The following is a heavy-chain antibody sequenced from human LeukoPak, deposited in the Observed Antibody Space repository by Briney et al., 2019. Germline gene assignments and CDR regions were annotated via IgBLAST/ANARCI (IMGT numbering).Heavy chain of an antibody. Sequence: SETLSLTCTVSGGSISSYYWSWIRQPPGKGLEWLGYIHYSGSTYYNPSLKSRVTISVDTSKNQFSLKPSSVTAADTAVYYCARPGGGSYYGFDYWGQGTLVTVSS. CDR2: IHYSGST. CDR3: ARPGGGSYYGFDY. CDR1: GGSISSYY. J-gene: IGHJ4*02. V-gene: IGHV4-59*08. D-gene: IGHD1-26*01.